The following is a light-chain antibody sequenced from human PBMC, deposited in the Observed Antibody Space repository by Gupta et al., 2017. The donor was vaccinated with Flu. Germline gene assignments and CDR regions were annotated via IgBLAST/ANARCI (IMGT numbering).Light chain of an antibody. V-gene: IGKV3-15*01. CDR3: QQNINWPPDI. J-gene: IGKJ2*01. CDR1: QSVSSK. Sequence: EIVMTQSPATLSVSPGERATLSCRASQSVSSKLAWYQQKPGQAPRLLIYGASTRATGIPARFSGSGCGTEFTLTISSRQSEDFAVYYCQQNINWPPDIFGQGTKMEIK. CDR2: GAS.